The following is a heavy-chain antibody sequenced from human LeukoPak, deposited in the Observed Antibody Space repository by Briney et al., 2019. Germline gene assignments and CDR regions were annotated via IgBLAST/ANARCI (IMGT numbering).Heavy chain of an antibody. D-gene: IGHD2-2*02. J-gene: IGHJ3*02. CDR3: TRPNRYCSSTSCYRRWVDAFDI. CDR1: GYTFPSYF. V-gene: IGHV1-3*01. Sequence: ASVKVSCKASGYTFPSYFMHWVRQAPGQGLEWMGWINAGNGNTKYSQKFQGRVTITRDTSASTAYMELSSLRSEDTAVYYCTRPNRYCSSTSCYRRWVDAFDIWGQGTMVTVSS. CDR2: INAGNGNT.